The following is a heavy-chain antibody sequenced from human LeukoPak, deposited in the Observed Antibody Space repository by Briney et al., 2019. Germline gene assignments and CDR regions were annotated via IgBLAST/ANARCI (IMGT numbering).Heavy chain of an antibody. Sequence: SETLSLTCAVYGGSFSGYYWSWIRQPPGKGLEWIGEINHSGSTNHNPSLKSRVPISVDTSKNQFSLKLSSVTAADTAVYYCGGAPSDYYGSGSQIDYWGQGTLVTVSS. CDR3: GGAPSDYYGSGSQIDY. CDR2: INHSGST. CDR1: GGSFSGYY. V-gene: IGHV4-34*01. J-gene: IGHJ4*02. D-gene: IGHD3-10*01.